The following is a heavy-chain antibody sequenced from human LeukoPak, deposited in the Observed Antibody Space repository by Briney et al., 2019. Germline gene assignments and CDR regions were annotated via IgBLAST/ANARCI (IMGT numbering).Heavy chain of an antibody. D-gene: IGHD6-13*01. V-gene: IGHV3-23*01. CDR1: GFTFSSYA. CDR3: AKAPSYSSSWYAVY. CDR2: ISGSGGST. J-gene: IGHJ4*02. Sequence: PGGSLRLSCAASGFTFSSYAMSWVRQAPGEGLEWVSAISGSGGSTYYADSVKGRFTISRDNSKNTLYLQMNSLRAEDTAVYYCAKAPSYSSSWYAVYWGQGTLVTVSS.